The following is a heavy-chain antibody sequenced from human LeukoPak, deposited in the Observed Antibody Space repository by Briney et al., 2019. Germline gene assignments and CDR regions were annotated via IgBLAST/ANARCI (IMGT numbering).Heavy chain of an antibody. CDR3: ARVGSSGWKSDY. D-gene: IGHD6-19*01. J-gene: IGHJ4*02. CDR2: MSPNSGNT. Sequence: ASVKVSCKASGYTFTSYDINWVRQATGQGLEWMGWMSPNSGNTGYAQKFQGRVTMTRNTSISTAYMELSSLRSEDTAVYYCARVGSSGWKSDYWGQGTLVTVSS. CDR1: GYTFTSYD. V-gene: IGHV1-8*01.